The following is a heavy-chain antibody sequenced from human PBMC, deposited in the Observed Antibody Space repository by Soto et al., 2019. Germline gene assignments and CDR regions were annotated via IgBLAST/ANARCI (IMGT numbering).Heavy chain of an antibody. V-gene: IGHV3-30*18. CDR1: GFTFSSYG. CDR2: KSYDGSNK. D-gene: IGHD6-13*01. CDR3: AKEGSSSSYYYYYGMDV. J-gene: IGHJ6*02. Sequence: ESGGGVVQPGRSLRLSCAASGFTFSSYGMHWVRQAPGKGLEWVAVKSYDGSNKYYADSVKGRFTISRDNSKNTLYLQMNSLRAEDTAVYYCAKEGSSSSYYYYYGMDVWGQGTTVTVSS.